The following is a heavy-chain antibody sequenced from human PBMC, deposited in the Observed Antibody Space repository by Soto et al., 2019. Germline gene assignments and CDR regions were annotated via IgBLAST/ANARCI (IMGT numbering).Heavy chain of an antibody. Sequence: EVQLLESGGGLGQGGGSLSLSAAASGFPFSRDAINWVGLAPGKGMGWVPGFRGSGGNTYYADSQRGRFTLSRDNAKNQLYLQMNSLRAEDTAVYYCAQWQRSHYFDWRVDYWGQGTLVTVSS. V-gene: IGHV3-23*01. CDR1: GFPFSRDA. J-gene: IGHJ4*02. CDR2: FRGSGGNT. CDR3: AQWQRSHYFDWRVDY. D-gene: IGHD3-9*01.